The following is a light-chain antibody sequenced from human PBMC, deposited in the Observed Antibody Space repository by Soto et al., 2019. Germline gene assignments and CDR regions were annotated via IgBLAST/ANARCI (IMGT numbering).Light chain of an antibody. CDR1: QRVSSH. CDR2: AAS. CDR3: HQYNNWPWT. V-gene: IGKV3-15*01. J-gene: IGKJ1*01. Sequence: IVWTMSPGTLSLSVREKDTLSCRASQRVSSHLAWYQQKPGQAPRLLIYAASTRATGIPVRFSGSGSETEFTLTIRSLQSEDSALYYCHQYNNWPWTFGQGTKVDI.